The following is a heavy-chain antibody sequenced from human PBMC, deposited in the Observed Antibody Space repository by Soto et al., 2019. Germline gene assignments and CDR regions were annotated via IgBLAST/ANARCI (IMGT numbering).Heavy chain of an antibody. Sequence: ASVKVSCKASGYTFTSYAMHWVRQAPGQRLEWMGWINGGNGNTKYSQKLQGRVTMTTDTSTSTAYMELRSLRSDDTAVYYCARDSGGYYYDSSGYYTNPGFDYSGQGTLVTVSS. V-gene: IGHV1-3*01. CDR2: INGGNGNT. CDR3: ARDSGGYYYDSSGYYTNPGFDY. J-gene: IGHJ4*02. CDR1: GYTFTSYA. D-gene: IGHD3-22*01.